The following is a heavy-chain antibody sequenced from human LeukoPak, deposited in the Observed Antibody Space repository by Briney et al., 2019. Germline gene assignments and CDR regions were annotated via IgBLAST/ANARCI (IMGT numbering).Heavy chain of an antibody. CDR3: ARTYYGFVDY. CDR2: ISSSGSTI. J-gene: IGHJ4*02. D-gene: IGHD4-17*01. CDR1: GFTFSSYE. V-gene: IGHV3-48*03. Sequence: GRSLRLSCAASGFTFSSYEMNWVRQAPGKGLEWVSYISSSGSTIYYADSVKGRFTISRDNAKNSLYLQMNSLRAEDTAVYYCARTYYGFVDYWGQGTLVTVSS.